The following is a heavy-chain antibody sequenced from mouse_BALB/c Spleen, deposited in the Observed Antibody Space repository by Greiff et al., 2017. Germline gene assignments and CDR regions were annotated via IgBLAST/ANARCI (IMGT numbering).Heavy chain of an antibody. V-gene: IGHV5-6*01. CDR3: ARQYDYSFAY. J-gene: IGHJ3*01. CDR1: GFTFSSYG. Sequence: EVQGVESGGDLVKPGGSLKLSCAASGFTFSSYGMSWVRQTPDKRLEWVATISSGGSYTYYPDSVKGRFTISRDNAKNTLYLQMSSLKSEDTAMYYCARQYDYSFAYWGQGTLVTVSA. D-gene: IGHD2-4*01. CDR2: ISSGGSYT.